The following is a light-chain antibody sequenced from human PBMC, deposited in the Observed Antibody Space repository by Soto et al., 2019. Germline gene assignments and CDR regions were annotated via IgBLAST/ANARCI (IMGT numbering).Light chain of an antibody. V-gene: IGLV4-69*01. CDR3: QTWGTGTRGV. Sequence: QLVLTQSPSASASLGASVKLTCTLSSGHSSYAIAWHQQKPEKGPRYLMKLNSDGSHNKGDGIPDRFSGSSSGAERYLTISSLQSEDEADYYCQTWGTGTRGVFGGGTKLTVL. CDR1: SGHSSYA. CDR2: LNSDGSH. J-gene: IGLJ3*02.